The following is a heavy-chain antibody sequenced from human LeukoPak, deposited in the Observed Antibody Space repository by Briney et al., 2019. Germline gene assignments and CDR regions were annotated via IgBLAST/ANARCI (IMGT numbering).Heavy chain of an antibody. V-gene: IGHV3-11*05. CDR1: GFTLSDYY. Sequence: PGGSLRLSCAASGFTLSDYYMSWIRQAPGKGLEWVSYISSSSSYTNYADSVKGRFTISRDNAKNSLYMQMNSLRAEDTAFYYCAKGGRRQWGNFDFWGQGILVAVSS. CDR2: ISSSSSYT. D-gene: IGHD6-19*01. CDR3: AKGGRRQWGNFDF. J-gene: IGHJ4*02.